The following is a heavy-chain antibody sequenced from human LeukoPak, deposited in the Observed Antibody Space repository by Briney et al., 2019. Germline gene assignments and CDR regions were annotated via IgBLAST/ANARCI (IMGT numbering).Heavy chain of an antibody. CDR1: GYTFTSYY. Sequence: ASVQFSSKASGYTFTSYYMHWVRQAPGQGLEWMGIINPSGGSTSYAQKFQGRVTMTRDTFTSTVYMELSSLRSEGTAVYYCARGLEFLEGAFDIWGQGTMFTVSS. J-gene: IGHJ3*02. D-gene: IGHD3-3*01. CDR2: INPSGGST. V-gene: IGHV1-46*01. CDR3: ARGLEFLEGAFDI.